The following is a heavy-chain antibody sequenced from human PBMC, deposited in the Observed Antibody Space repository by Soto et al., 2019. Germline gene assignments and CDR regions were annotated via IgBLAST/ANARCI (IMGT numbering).Heavy chain of an antibody. J-gene: IGHJ1*01. CDR3: ARVLQ. V-gene: IGHV4-31*03. Sequence: SETLPHPYTVSGELLTRVRYTWSWIRQHPGKGLDWIGTIFHNGDTFYSPSLKSRVTIGLDTSKNQMSLKLDSVTAADTAVYFCARVLQ. CDR2: IFHNGDT. CDR1: GELLTRVRYT.